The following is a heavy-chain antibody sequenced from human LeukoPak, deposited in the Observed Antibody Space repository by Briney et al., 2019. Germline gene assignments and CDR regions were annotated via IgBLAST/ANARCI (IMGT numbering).Heavy chain of an antibody. V-gene: IGHV3-21*01. D-gene: IGHD6-19*01. J-gene: IGHJ4*02. CDR3: ASGPGIAVAGDFDY. CDR1: GFTFSSYS. Sequence: PGVSLRLSCAASGFTFSSYSMHWVRQAPGKGLEWVSSISSSSSYIYYADSVKGRFTISRDNAKNSLYLQMNSLRAEDTAVYYCASGPGIAVAGDFDYWGQGTLVTVSS. CDR2: ISSSSSYI.